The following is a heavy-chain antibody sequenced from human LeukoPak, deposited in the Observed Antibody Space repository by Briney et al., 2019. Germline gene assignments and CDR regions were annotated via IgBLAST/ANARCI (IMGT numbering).Heavy chain of an antibody. V-gene: IGHV4-34*01. CDR1: GGSFSGYY. CDR3: ARVFNDPQGLIYYYYMDV. J-gene: IGHJ6*03. CDR2: INHSGST. D-gene: IGHD3/OR15-3a*01. Sequence: SETLSLTCAVYGGSFSGYYWSWIRQPPGKGLEWIGEINHSGSTNYNPSLKSRVTISVDTSKNQFSLKLSSVTAADTAVYYCARVFNDPQGLIYYYYMDVWGKGTTVTVSS.